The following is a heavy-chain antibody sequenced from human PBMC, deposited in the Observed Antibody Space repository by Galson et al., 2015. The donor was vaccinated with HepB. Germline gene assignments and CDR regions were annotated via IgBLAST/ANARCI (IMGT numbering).Heavy chain of an antibody. CDR1: GFTFSSYA. V-gene: IGHV3-23*01. CDR2: ISGSGGST. D-gene: IGHD5-18*01. CDR3: AKGTAMVTGQFDY. J-gene: IGHJ4*02. Sequence: SLRLSCAASGFTFSSYAMHWVRQAPGKGLEWVSAISGSGGSTYYADSVKGRFTISRDNSKNTLYLQMNSLRAEDTAVYYCAKGTAMVTGQFDYWGQGTLVTVSS.